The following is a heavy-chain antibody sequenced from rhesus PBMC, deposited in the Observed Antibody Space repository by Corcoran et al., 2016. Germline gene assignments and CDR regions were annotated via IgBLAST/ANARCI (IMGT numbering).Heavy chain of an antibody. V-gene: IGHV4-169*02. CDR2: IYGSGSST. D-gene: IGHD5-12*01. Sequence: QLQLQESGPGLVKPSETLSVTCAVSGGSISSSYWSWFRQAPGKGLEWIGYIYGSGSSTNYNPSLKSRVTLSVDTSKNQLSLKLSSVTAADTAVYYCASSVDTATVAFDYWGQGVLVTVSS. CDR1: GGSISSSY. J-gene: IGHJ4*01. CDR3: ASSVDTATVAFDY.